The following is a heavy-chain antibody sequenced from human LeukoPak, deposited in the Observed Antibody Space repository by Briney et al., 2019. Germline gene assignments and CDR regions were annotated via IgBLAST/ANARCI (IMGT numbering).Heavy chain of an antibody. D-gene: IGHD6-13*01. V-gene: IGHV1-8*01. CDR2: MNPNSGNT. CDR1: GYTFTSYD. Sequence: ASVKVSCKASGYTFTSYDINWVRQATGQGLEWMGRMNPNSGNTGYAQKFQGRVTMTRNTSISTAYMELSSLRSEDTAVYYCARVMGSRPYLKQQLAYWGQGTLVTVSS. J-gene: IGHJ4*02. CDR3: ARVMGSRPYLKQQLAY.